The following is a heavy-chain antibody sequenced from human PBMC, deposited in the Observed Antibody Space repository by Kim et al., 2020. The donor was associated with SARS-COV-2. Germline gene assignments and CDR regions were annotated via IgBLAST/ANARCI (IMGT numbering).Heavy chain of an antibody. V-gene: IGHV3-74*01. D-gene: IGHD5-12*01. CDR3: ARGGGGYAL. J-gene: IGHJ4*02. Sequence: GGSLRLSCAASGFTFSSYWMHWVRQAPGKGLVWVSPISSDGTTTNYADSVKGRFTISRDNAQNTLYLLMNSLRVEDTAVYYCARGGGGYALWGQGTLVTV. CDR1: GFTFSSYW. CDR2: ISSDGTTT.